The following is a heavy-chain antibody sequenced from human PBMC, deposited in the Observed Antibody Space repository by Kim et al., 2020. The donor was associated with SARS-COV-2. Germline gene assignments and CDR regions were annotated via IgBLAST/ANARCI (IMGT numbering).Heavy chain of an antibody. J-gene: IGHJ4*02. CDR3: AKDYGRWSGYSDY. V-gene: IGHV3-30-3*02. Sequence: YYADSLKDRFTISRDNSKNTRYGQMNSLRDEDTAVYYWAKDYGRWSGYSDYWGQGTLVTVSS. D-gene: IGHD3-3*01.